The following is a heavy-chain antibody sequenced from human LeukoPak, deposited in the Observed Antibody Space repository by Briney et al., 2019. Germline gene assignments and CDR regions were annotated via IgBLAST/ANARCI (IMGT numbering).Heavy chain of an antibody. CDR1: GVSLSSDKYY. Sequence: PSQTLSLTCTVSGVSLSSDKYYWTCLRQRPGKAREWLGHIYYSGSTSFNPSLKSRVSMSMDTSKSQLSLKLTSVTAADTAVYYCATPYCGAISCLDVFDVWGQGTVVTVSS. CDR3: ATPYCGAISCLDVFDV. CDR2: IYYSGST. D-gene: IGHD2-21*01. J-gene: IGHJ3*01. V-gene: IGHV4-31*03.